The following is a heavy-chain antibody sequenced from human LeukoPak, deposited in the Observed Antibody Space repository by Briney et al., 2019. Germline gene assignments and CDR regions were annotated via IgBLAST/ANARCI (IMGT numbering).Heavy chain of an antibody. J-gene: IGHJ6*03. CDR1: GGTFSSYA. Sequence: GSSVKVSCKASGGTFSSYAISWVRQAPGQGLEWMGGIIPIFGTANYAQKFQGRVTITADESTSTAYMELSSLRSEDTAVYYCARALKPLLTGYGPPYYCYYMDVWGKGTTVTISS. V-gene: IGHV1-69*01. D-gene: IGHD3-9*01. CDR2: IIPIFGTA. CDR3: ARALKPLLTGYGPPYYCYYMDV.